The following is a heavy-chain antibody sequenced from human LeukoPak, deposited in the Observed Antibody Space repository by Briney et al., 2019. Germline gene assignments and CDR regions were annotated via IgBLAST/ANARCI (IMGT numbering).Heavy chain of an antibody. V-gene: IGHV4-61*02. J-gene: IGHJ5*02. CDR3: ARDTSFFGWFDP. D-gene: IGHD3-10*01. Sequence: SQTLSLTCTASVGSISSGSYYWSCIRQPAGKGLEWLGRIYTSGSTNYNPSLKSRVTISVDTSKNQFSLKLSSVTAADTAVYYCARDTSFFGWFDPWGQGTLVTVSS. CDR1: VGSISSGSYY. CDR2: IYTSGST.